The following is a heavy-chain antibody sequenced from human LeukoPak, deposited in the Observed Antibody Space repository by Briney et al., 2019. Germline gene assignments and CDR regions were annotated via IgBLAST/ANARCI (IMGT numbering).Heavy chain of an antibody. CDR3: ASFGTYCSSTSCQANLPDAFDI. D-gene: IGHD2-2*01. Sequence: GASVKVSFKASGYTFTGYYMHWVRQAPGQGLEWMGWINPNSGGTNYAQKFQGRVTITRDTSISTAYMELSRLRSDDTAVYYCASFGTYCSSTSCQANLPDAFDIWGQGTMVTVSS. CDR1: GYTFTGYY. CDR2: INPNSGGT. J-gene: IGHJ3*02. V-gene: IGHV1-2*02.